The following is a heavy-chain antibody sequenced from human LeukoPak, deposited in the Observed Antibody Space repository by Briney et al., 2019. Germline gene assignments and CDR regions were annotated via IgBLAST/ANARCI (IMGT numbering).Heavy chain of an antibody. CDR1: GFTFSDYT. CDR2: ITTTSAYI. J-gene: IGHJ4*02. Sequence: GGSLRLSCAASGFTFSDYTLNWVRQAPGKGLEWVSSITTTSAYIYYADSVKGRFTISRDNAKNSLYLQMNSLRADDTAVNYCARDIVHGDYVSAYWGQGTLVTVSS. D-gene: IGHD4-17*01. V-gene: IGHV3-21*01. CDR3: ARDIVHGDYVSAY.